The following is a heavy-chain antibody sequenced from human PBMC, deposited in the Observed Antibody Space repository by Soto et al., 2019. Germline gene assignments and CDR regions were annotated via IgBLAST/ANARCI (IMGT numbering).Heavy chain of an antibody. Sequence: EGQVLESGGGLVQPGGSLRLSCTSSVFTFSSYAMSWVRLAPGKGLEWVSFISASGGSGDTTYYAHSVAGRFTISRDNSKNTLYLQMNSLRAEDTAVYYCAKRSGWPGIFDYWGQGTLVNVSS. CDR1: VFTFSSYA. CDR2: ISASGGSGDTT. CDR3: AKRSGWPGIFDY. V-gene: IGHV3-23*01. D-gene: IGHD6-19*01. J-gene: IGHJ4*02.